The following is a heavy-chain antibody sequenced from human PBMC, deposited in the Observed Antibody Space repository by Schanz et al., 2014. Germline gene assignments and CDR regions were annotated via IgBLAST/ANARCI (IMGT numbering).Heavy chain of an antibody. CDR3: ARVQDDILTGSEYYYGMDV. V-gene: IGHV1-8*01. D-gene: IGHD3-9*01. Sequence: QVQLIQSGAEVKKPGASVKVSCTASGYTFTSYDINWVRQAPGQGLEWMGWMNPDSGNTGYAQKLQGRVTMTTDTSTSTAYMELRSLRSDDTAVYYCARVQDDILTGSEYYYGMDVWGQGTTVTVSS. CDR2: MNPDSGNT. J-gene: IGHJ6*02. CDR1: GYTFTSYD.